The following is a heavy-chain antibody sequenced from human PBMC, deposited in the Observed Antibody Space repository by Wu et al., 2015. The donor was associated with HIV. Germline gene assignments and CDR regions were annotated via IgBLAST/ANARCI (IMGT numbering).Heavy chain of an antibody. J-gene: IGHJ6*03. D-gene: IGHD2-2*01. CDR2: INPNSGGT. CDR3: ARDGDIVVVPAAKTYYYYYMDV. V-gene: IGHV1-2*02. CDR1: GYTFTGYY. Sequence: QVQLVQSGAEVKKPGASVKVSCKASGYTFTGYYMHWVRQAPGQGLEWMGWINPNSGGTNYAQKFQGRVTMTRDTSISTAYMELSRLRSDDTAVYYCARDGDIVVVPAAKTYYYYYMDVWGKGTTVTVSS.